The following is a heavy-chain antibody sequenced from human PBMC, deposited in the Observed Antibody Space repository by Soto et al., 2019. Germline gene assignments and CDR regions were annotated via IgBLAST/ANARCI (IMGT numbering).Heavy chain of an antibody. CDR3: AREYYYGSASYRGMDL. V-gene: IGHV4-59*01. CDR2: IFSSGNT. D-gene: IGHD3-10*01. CDR1: GASISPYY. J-gene: IGHJ6*02. Sequence: SETLSLTCTVSGASISPYYWTWIRQPPGKGLEWIGYIFSSGNTNYNPSLKSRVTISVDTSKYQFSLKLSSVTAADTAVYYCAREYYYGSASYRGMDLWGQGTTVTVSS.